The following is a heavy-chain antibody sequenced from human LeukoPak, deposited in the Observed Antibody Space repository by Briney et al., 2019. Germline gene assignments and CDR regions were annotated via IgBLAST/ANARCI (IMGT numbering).Heavy chain of an antibody. CDR3: ARDATVLRFLGWPLLDYYYYGMDV. CDR2: ISAYNGNT. Sequence: ASVKVSCKASGYTFTSYGISWVRQAPGQGLEWMGWISAYNGNTNYAQELQGRVTMTTDTSTSTAYMELRSLRSDDTAVYYCARDATVLRFLGWPLLDYYYYGMDVWGQGTTVTVSS. CDR1: GYTFTSYG. J-gene: IGHJ6*02. V-gene: IGHV1-18*01. D-gene: IGHD3-3*01.